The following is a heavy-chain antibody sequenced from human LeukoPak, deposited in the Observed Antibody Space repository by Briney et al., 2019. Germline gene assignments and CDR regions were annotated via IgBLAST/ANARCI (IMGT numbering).Heavy chain of an antibody. J-gene: IGHJ4*02. CDR2: IKEDGNEK. V-gene: IGHV3-7*01. Sequence: PGGSLRLSCAASGFTLSNHWMSWVRQAPGKGLEWVANIKEDGNEKYYVDSVKGRFNISRDNGKNSLYLEMNSLRVEDTAVYYCAREYDSRWVDYWGQGTLVTVSS. CDR3: AREYDSRWVDY. CDR1: GFTLSNHW. D-gene: IGHD6-13*01.